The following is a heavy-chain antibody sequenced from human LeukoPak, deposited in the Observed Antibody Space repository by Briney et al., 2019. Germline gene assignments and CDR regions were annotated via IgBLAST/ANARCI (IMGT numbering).Heavy chain of an antibody. CDR2: ISGSGGST. D-gene: IGHD6-6*01. CDR3: AKSLAARRGFDY. Sequence: PGGSLRLSCAASGFTFSSYAMSWARQAPGKGLEWVSAISGSGGSTYYADSVKGRFTISRDNSKNTLYLQMNSLRAEDTAVYYCAKSLAARRGFDYWGQGTLVTVSS. V-gene: IGHV3-23*01. J-gene: IGHJ4*02. CDR1: GFTFSSYA.